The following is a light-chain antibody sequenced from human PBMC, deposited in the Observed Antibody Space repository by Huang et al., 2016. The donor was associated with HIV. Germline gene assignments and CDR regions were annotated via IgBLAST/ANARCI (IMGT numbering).Light chain of an antibody. V-gene: IGKV3-20*01. CDR2: GAS. CDR1: RSVTNNY. CDR3: QQYGNSPKT. J-gene: IGKJ1*01. Sequence: EIVLTQSPGILSLSPGERATLSCRASRSVTNNYLALYQEKPGQPPSLLIYGASTSATDIPDRFSGSGSGTDFTLTISRLEPEDFAVYYCQQYGNSPKTFGQGTKVEIK.